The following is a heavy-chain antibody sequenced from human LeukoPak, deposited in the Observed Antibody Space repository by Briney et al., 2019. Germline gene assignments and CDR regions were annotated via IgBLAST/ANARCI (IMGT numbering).Heavy chain of an antibody. J-gene: IGHJ5*02. CDR3: ARGLGLRYSDWSRQSPYNWFDP. CDR1: GGTFSSYA. Sequence: ASVKVSCKASGGTFSSYAISWVRQAPGQGLEWMGGIIPIFGTANYAQKFQGRVTITADESTSTAYMELSSLRSEDTAVYYCARGLGLRYSDWSRQSPYNWFDPWGQGTLVTVSS. CDR2: IIPIFGTA. D-gene: IGHD3-9*01. V-gene: IGHV1-69*13.